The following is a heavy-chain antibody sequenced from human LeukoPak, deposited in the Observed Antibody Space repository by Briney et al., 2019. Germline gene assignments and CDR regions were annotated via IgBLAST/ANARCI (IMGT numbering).Heavy chain of an antibody. J-gene: IGHJ5*02. D-gene: IGHD2-15*01. V-gene: IGHV3-43D*03. CDR1: GFTFDDYA. CDR2: ISWEGGST. Sequence: GGSPRLSCAASGFTFDDYAMHWVRQAPGKGLEWISLISWEGGSTYYADSVKGRFTISRDNSKNSLYLQMNSLRSEDTALYYCAKDGVVAALGDNWFDPWGQGTLVTVSS. CDR3: AKDGVVAALGDNWFDP.